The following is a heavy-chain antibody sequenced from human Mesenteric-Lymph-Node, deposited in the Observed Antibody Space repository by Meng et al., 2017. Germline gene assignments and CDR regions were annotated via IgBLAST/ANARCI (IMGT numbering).Heavy chain of an antibody. CDR2: ISSSSSYI. CDR1: GFTFSSYS. J-gene: IGHJ4*02. Sequence: GESLKISCAASGFTFSSYSMNWVRQAPGKGLEWVSSISSSSSYIYYADSVKGRFTISRDNAKNSLYLQMNSLRAEDTAVYYCARSNYDVWSGYSPIDYWGQGTLVTVSS. D-gene: IGHD3-3*01. CDR3: ARSNYDVWSGYSPIDY. V-gene: IGHV3-21*01.